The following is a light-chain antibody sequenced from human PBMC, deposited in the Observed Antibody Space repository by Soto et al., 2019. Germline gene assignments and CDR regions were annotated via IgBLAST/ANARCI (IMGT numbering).Light chain of an antibody. J-gene: IGKJ4*01. CDR1: ENIFKF. CDR2: AAS. Sequence: DILLIQSPATLSASVGDRITITCRASENIFKFLAWYQQRSGSPPNLLNYAASDLERGVPSRFSGSGSGTEFTLTIDNLQPNDSATYFCQHYHSQSITFGGGTQVDVK. V-gene: IGKV1-5*01. CDR3: QHYHSQSIT.